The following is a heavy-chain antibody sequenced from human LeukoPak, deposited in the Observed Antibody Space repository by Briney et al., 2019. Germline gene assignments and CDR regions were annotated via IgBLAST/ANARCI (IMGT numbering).Heavy chain of an antibody. Sequence: GASVKVSCKASGYTFTGYYIHWVRQARGQRLEWIGWIVVGSGNTNYAQKFQERVTITRDMSTSTAYMELSSLRSEDTAVYYCAAVITMELTADYWGQGTLVTVSS. J-gene: IGHJ4*02. D-gene: IGHD3-10*01. V-gene: IGHV1-58*02. CDR3: AAVITMELTADY. CDR2: IVVGSGNT. CDR1: GYTFTGYY.